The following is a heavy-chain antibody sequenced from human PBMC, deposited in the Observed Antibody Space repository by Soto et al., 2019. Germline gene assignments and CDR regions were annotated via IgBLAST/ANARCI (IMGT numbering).Heavy chain of an antibody. CDR1: GYNFTKFW. Sequence: PGESLKISCKGSGYNFTKFWIGWVRQMPGKGLECMGVIYPGDSDTRYSPSFQGQVTISADKSISTAYLQWSSLKASDTAMYYCVRNVVSRSSSVSHYYYYMDVWGKGATVTVSS. D-gene: IGHD6-6*01. J-gene: IGHJ6*03. CDR3: VRNVVSRSSSVSHYYYYMDV. CDR2: IYPGDSDT. V-gene: IGHV5-51*01.